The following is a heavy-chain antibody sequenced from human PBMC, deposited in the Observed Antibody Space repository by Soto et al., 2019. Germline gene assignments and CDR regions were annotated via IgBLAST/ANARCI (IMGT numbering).Heavy chain of an antibody. D-gene: IGHD1-7*01. CDR1: GYTFTIWG. V-gene: IGHV1-18*01. Sequence: GASVKASGKASGYTFTIWGISSVRRSPEQGLEWMGWISAYNGNTNYAQKLQGRVTMTTDTSTSTAYMELRSLRSDDTAVYYCAREGPRYNWNYHDAFDIWGQGTMVTVSS. J-gene: IGHJ3*02. CDR3: AREGPRYNWNYHDAFDI. CDR2: ISAYNGNT.